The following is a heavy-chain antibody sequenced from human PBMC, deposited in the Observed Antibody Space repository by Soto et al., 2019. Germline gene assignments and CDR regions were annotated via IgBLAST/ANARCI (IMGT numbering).Heavy chain of an antibody. D-gene: IGHD6-19*01. V-gene: IGHV3-33*01. CDR3: ARDKGGGAVVPDY. Sequence: QVQVVESGGGVVQPGRSLRLSCAASGFTFNTYGMHWVRQAPGKGLEWVAVIWYDENNKYYADSVKGRFTIPRDNSKNTLYLQMNSLRGEDTAVYYCARDKGGGAVVPDYRGQGTLVTVSS. CDR2: IWYDENNK. CDR1: GFTFNTYG. J-gene: IGHJ4*02.